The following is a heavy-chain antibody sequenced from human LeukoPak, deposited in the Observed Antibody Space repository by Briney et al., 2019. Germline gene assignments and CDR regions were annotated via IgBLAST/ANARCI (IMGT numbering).Heavy chain of an antibody. J-gene: IGHJ4*02. D-gene: IGHD3-22*01. Sequence: SETLSLTCTVSGGSISSYYWGWIRQPPGKGLEWIGSIYYSGSTYYNPSLKSRVTISVDTSKNQFSLKLSSVTAADTAVYYCARLVSGDSSGYGTYYFDYWGQGTLVTVSS. CDR2: IYYSGST. V-gene: IGHV4-39*01. CDR3: ARLVSGDSSGYGTYYFDY. CDR1: GGSISSYY.